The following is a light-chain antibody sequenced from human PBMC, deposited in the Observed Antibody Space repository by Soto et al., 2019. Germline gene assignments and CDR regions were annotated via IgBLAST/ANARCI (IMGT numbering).Light chain of an antibody. Sequence: EIEMTQSPATLSLSRWEIVTLSCRASESVSTNLAWYQQKAGQAPRLLIYGASTRATGIPARFSGSGSGTEFTLTISGLQSEDFAVYYCQQYSIWRTFGQGTMVDVK. CDR1: ESVSTN. V-gene: IGKV3-15*01. CDR2: GAS. J-gene: IGKJ1*01. CDR3: QQYSIWRT.